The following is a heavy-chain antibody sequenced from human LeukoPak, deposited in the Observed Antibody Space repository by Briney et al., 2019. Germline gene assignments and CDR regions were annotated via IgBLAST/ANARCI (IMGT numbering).Heavy chain of an antibody. CDR3: ARLIVAAPAMDY. CDR2: IYYSGST. V-gene: IGHV4-39*01. Sequence: PSETLSLTCTVSGGSINSSSYYWGWIRQPPGKGLEWLGSIYYSGSTYYNPSLKSRVTISVDTSKNQFSLKLSSVTAADTAVYYCARLIVAAPAMDYWGQGTLVTVSS. J-gene: IGHJ4*02. D-gene: IGHD5-12*01. CDR1: GGSINSSSYY.